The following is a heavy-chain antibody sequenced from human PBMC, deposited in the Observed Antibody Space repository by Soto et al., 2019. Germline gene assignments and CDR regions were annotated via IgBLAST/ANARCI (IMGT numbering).Heavy chain of an antibody. CDR2: IIPIFGTA. V-gene: IGHV1-69*13. Sequence: ASVKVSCKASGGTFSSYAISWVRQAPGQGLEWMGGIIPIFGTANYAKKFQGRVTITADESTSTAYMELSSLRSEDTAVYYCARARRVVVAATDGGYYYYYGMDVWGQGTTVTVSS. D-gene: IGHD2-15*01. CDR3: ARARRVVVAATDGGYYYYYGMDV. J-gene: IGHJ6*02. CDR1: GGTFSSYA.